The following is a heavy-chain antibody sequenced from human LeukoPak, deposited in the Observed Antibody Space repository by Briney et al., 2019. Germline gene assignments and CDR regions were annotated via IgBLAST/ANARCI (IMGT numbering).Heavy chain of an antibody. D-gene: IGHD3-22*01. CDR1: GGSISSYY. CDR3: ARHYDSSAYWYYFDY. CDR2: IYYSGGT. Sequence: PSETLSLTCTVSGGSISSYYWGWIRQPPGKGLEWIGYIYYSGGTNYNPSLKSRVTLSVDTSTNKFSLNLSSVTAAGTPVYYSARHYDSSAYWYYFDYWGQGTLVTVSS. V-gene: IGHV4-59*08. J-gene: IGHJ4*02.